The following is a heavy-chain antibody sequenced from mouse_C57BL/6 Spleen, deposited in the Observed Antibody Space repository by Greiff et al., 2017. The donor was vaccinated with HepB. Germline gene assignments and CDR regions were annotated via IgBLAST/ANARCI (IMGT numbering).Heavy chain of an antibody. CDR2: IYPRSGNT. D-gene: IGHD2-13*01. V-gene: IGHV1-81*01. J-gene: IGHJ1*03. CDR1: GYTFTSYG. CDR3: ARWDRLQGGYCSLDV. Sequence: VQVVESGAELARPGASVKLSCKASGYTFTSYGISWVKQSTGQGLEWIGEIYPRSGNTYYNEKFKGKATLTVDKSSSTAYMQLSSLTSEDSAVYYCARWDRLQGGYCSLDVWGKGTTVTVSS.